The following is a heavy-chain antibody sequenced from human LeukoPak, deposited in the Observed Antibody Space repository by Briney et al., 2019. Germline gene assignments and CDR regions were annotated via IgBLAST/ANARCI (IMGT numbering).Heavy chain of an antibody. V-gene: IGHV3-53*05. CDR3: VTDPGLRWGFDF. Sequence: GGSLRLSCAASGFTVRSHRLIWVRQAPGKGLEWVSVIYNTGSTYYADSVMGRFIISRDISKNTLYLQINGLRPDDTALYYCVTDPGLRWGFDFWGQGTLVTVSS. J-gene: IGHJ4*02. CDR1: GFTVRSHR. CDR2: IYNTGST. D-gene: IGHD4-23*01.